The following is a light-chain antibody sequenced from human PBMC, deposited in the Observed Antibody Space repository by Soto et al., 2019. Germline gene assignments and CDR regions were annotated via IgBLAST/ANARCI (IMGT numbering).Light chain of an antibody. V-gene: IGKV3-15*01. CDR3: QQYNIWPPYT. CDR1: QRIGSN. Sequence: EIVMTQSPATLSVSPGERATLYCKASQRIGSNLAWYQQKPAQPPRLLIYGASTRATGIPARFSGSGSGTEFTLTISGLQSEDFALYYCQQYNIWPPYTFGQGTKLEIK. J-gene: IGKJ2*01. CDR2: GAS.